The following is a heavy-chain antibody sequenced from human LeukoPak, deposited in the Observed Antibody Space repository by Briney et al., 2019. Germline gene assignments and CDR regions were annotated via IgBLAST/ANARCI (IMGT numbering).Heavy chain of an antibody. D-gene: IGHD3-10*01. V-gene: IGHV3-43*01. CDR1: GFTFDDYT. CDR3: AREVTMLRGVIYFDF. CDR2: ISWDGGST. J-gene: IGHJ4*02. Sequence: GGSLRLSCAASGFTFDDYTMHWVRQAPGKGLEWVSLISWDGGSTYYADSVKGRFITSRDNAKNSLFLQMNSLRAEDTAVYYCAREVTMLRGVIYFDFWGQGTLVTVSS.